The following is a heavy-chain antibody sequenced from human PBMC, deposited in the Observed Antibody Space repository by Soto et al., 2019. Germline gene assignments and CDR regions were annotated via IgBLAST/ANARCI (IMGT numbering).Heavy chain of an antibody. CDR1: GGSISSSSYY. J-gene: IGHJ5*02. CDR2: IYYSGST. CDR3: ARYGEPAYYDFWSGYLNWFDP. D-gene: IGHD3-3*01. V-gene: IGHV4-39*01. Sequence: SETLSLTCTVSGGSISSSSYYWGWIRQPPGKGLEWIGSIYYSGSTYYNPSLKSRVTISVDTSKNQFSLKLSSVTAADTAVYYCARYGEPAYYDFWSGYLNWFDPWGQGTLVTVSS.